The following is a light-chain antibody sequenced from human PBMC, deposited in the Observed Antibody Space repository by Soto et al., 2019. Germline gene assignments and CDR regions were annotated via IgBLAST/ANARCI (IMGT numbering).Light chain of an antibody. V-gene: IGLV2-8*01. Sequence: QSALTQPPSASGSPGQSVTISCTGTSSDVGGYNYVSWYQQHPGKAPKLMIYEVTQRPSGVPNRFSGSKSGNTASLTVSGLQAEDEAAYYCNSYAASGNLWVFGGGTKLTVL. CDR2: EVT. CDR3: NSYAASGNLWV. J-gene: IGLJ3*02. CDR1: SSDVGGYNY.